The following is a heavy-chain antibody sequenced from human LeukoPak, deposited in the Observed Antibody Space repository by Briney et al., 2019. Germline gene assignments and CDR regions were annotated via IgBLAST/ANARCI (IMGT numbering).Heavy chain of an antibody. Sequence: SETLSLTCTVSGDSISSYYWSWIRQPPGKGLEWIGYIYYSGSTNYNPSLKSRVIISVDTSKNQFSLKLSSVTAADTAVYYCARGGTAFDIWGQGTMVTVSS. CDR2: IYYSGST. V-gene: IGHV4-59*01. J-gene: IGHJ3*02. D-gene: IGHD2-15*01. CDR3: ARGGTAFDI. CDR1: GDSISSYY.